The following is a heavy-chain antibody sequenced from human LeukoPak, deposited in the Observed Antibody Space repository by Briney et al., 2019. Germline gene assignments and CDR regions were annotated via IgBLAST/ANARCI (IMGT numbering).Heavy chain of an antibody. CDR2: IYPGDSDT. V-gene: IGHV5-51*01. CDR1: GYSFTSYW. D-gene: IGHD3-3*01. CDR3: ARLGGYDFWSGYPNNWFDP. J-gene: IGHJ5*02. Sequence: GESLKISCKGSGYSFTSYWIGWVRQMPGKGLEWIGIIYPGDSDTRYSPSFQGQVTISADKSISTAYLQWSSLKASDTAMYYCARLGGYDFWSGYPNNWFDPWGQGTLVTVSS.